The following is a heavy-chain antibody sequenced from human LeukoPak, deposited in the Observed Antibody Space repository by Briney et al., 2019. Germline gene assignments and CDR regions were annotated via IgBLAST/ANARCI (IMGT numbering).Heavy chain of an antibody. CDR2: INIYKGNT. V-gene: IGHV1-18*01. CDR3: VRVVGNYVWGSDRPEGCFDS. Sequence: ASVKVSGKPSGYTFTSYAIRWVRQAPGQGPEGMGGINIYKGNTNYAQNLQGRGTINPDTSTRTDYIELANLRSDGTPVYYFVRVVGNYVWGSDRPEGCFDSWGQGNLVMVSS. D-gene: IGHD3-16*02. CDR1: GYTFTSYA. J-gene: IGHJ4*02.